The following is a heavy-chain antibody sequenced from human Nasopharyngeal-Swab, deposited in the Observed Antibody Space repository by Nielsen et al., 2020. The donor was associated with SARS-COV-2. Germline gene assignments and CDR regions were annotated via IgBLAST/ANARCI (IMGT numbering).Heavy chain of an antibody. J-gene: IGHJ5*02. CDR2: IFSSGST. D-gene: IGHD1-1*01. Sequence: GSLRLSCAVSGGSVTSPNWWSWVRQSPGKGLEWIGEIFSSGSTNYNPSLRSRVTISLDKSKNQFSLKLTSVTAADTAVYYCARVRLHSSPWNGSERSKFDPWGQGTLVTVSS. V-gene: IGHV4-4*02. CDR1: GGSVTSPNW. CDR3: ARVRLHSSPWNGSERSKFDP.